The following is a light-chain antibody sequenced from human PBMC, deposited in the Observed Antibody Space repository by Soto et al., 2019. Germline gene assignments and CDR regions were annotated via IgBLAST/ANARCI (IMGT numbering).Light chain of an antibody. Sequence: QSALTQPASVSGSPGQSITISCTGTISDVGTYNLVSWFQQHPGKAPKLMIFEVSERPSGVSNRFSGSKSGNAASLTISGLQAEDEADYFCKSYAGSNTYVFGSGTKVTVL. CDR3: KSYAGSNTYV. CDR2: EVS. V-gene: IGLV2-23*02. CDR1: ISDVGTYNL. J-gene: IGLJ1*01.